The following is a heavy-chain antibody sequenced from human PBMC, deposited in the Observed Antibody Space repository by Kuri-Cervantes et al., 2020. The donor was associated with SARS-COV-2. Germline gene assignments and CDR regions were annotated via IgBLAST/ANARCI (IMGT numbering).Heavy chain of an antibody. CDR2: ISYDSNNK. J-gene: IGHJ6*02. D-gene: IGHD5-12*01. CDR3: AKDRSGRYREYYYYGMDA. CDR1: GFTFTSYG. V-gene: IGHV3-30*18. Sequence: GESLKISCAASGFTFTSYGFHWVRQAPGKGLEWVAVISYDSNNKYYADSVKGRFTISRDNSKNTLYLQMNSLRVEDTAFYYCAKDRSGRYREYYYYGMDAWGLGTTVTVSS.